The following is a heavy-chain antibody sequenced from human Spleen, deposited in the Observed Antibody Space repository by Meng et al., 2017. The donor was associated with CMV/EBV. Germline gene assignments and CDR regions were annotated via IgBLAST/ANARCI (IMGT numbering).Heavy chain of an antibody. CDR1: GYTFTAHY. D-gene: IGHD1-7*01. CDR3: ARDGGLNWNYGFDY. J-gene: IGHJ4*02. V-gene: IGHV1-46*01. Sequence: ASVKVSCKASGYTFTAHYFHWVRQAPGQGLEWMGIINPSGGSTSYAQKFQGRITMTRDTSTSTVYMELSSLRSEDTAVYYCARDGGLNWNYGFDYWGQGTLVTVSS. CDR2: INPSGGST.